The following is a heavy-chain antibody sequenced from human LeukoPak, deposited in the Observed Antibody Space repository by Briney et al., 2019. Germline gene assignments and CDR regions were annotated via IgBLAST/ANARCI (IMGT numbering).Heavy chain of an antibody. V-gene: IGHV3-23*01. J-gene: IGHJ4*02. Sequence: GGSLRLSCAASGFTFSSYAMSWVRQAPGKGLEWVSAISGSGGSAYYADSVKGRFTISRDNSKNTLYLQMNSLRAEDTAVYYCARDPSYGDYAVIDYWGQGTLVTVPS. CDR2: ISGSGGSA. CDR3: ARDPSYGDYAVIDY. D-gene: IGHD4-17*01. CDR1: GFTFSSYA.